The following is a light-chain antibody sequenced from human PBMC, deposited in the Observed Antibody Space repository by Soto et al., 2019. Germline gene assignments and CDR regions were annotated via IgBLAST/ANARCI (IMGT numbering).Light chain of an antibody. Sequence: DIQMTQSPSTLSASVGDRVTITCRASQSISSWLAWYQQKPGKAPKVLIFQASSLESGVPSRFSGSGSGTEFTLTISSLQPDDFATYYCQQYHAYPLTFGGGTKVEIK. CDR2: QAS. J-gene: IGKJ4*01. CDR1: QSISSW. V-gene: IGKV1-5*03. CDR3: QQYHAYPLT.